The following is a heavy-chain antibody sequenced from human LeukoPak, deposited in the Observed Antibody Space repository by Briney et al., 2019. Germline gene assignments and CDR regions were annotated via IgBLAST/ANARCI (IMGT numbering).Heavy chain of an antibody. Sequence: GESLKISCKASGYSFTSYWISWVRQMPGKGLEWMGRIDPSDSYTIYSPSFQGHVTISTDTSISTAYLQWSSLKASDTAMYYCARRFSSGWYDYFDYWGQGALVTVSS. V-gene: IGHV5-10-1*01. CDR1: GYSFTSYW. D-gene: IGHD6-13*01. CDR2: IDPSDSYT. J-gene: IGHJ4*02. CDR3: ARRFSSGWYDYFDY.